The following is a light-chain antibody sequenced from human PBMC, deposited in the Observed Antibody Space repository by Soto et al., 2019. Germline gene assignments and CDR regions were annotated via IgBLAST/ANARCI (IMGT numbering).Light chain of an antibody. Sequence: DIQMTQSPSTLSASVGDRVTITCRASQSISSGLAWYQQKPGKDPKLLIYKASSLESGVPSRFSGSGSGTEFTLTISSLQPDDFATYDCQQYNSYPWTFGQGTKVEIK. V-gene: IGKV1-5*03. CDR3: QQYNSYPWT. J-gene: IGKJ1*01. CDR1: QSISSG. CDR2: KAS.